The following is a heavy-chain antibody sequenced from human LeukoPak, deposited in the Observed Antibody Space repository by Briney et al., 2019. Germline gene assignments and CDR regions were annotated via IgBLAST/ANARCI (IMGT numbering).Heavy chain of an antibody. J-gene: IGHJ4*02. CDR2: IYYSGST. Sequence: ASETLSLTCTVSGYSISYDYYWGWIRQPPGKGLEWIGSIYYSGSTYYNPSLKSRVTISVDTSKDQFSLKLSSVTAADTAVYYCALRAGSGYPFDYWGQGTLVTVSS. V-gene: IGHV4-38-2*02. CDR1: GYSISYDYY. CDR3: ALRAGSGYPFDY. D-gene: IGHD3-22*01.